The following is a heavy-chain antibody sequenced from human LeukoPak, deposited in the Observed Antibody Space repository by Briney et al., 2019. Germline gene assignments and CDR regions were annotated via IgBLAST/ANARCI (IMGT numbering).Heavy chain of an antibody. D-gene: IGHD6-19*01. CDR3: AKDLPKRIAVAHYYYYYGMDV. J-gene: IGHJ6*02. CDR1: GFTFSSYG. Sequence: PGRSLRLSCAASGFTFSSYGMHWVRQAPGKGLEWVAVISYDGSKKYYADSVKGRFTISRDNSKNTLYLQMNRLRAEDTAVYYCAKDLPKRIAVAHYYYYYGMDVWGQGTTVTVSS. CDR2: ISYDGSKK. V-gene: IGHV3-30*18.